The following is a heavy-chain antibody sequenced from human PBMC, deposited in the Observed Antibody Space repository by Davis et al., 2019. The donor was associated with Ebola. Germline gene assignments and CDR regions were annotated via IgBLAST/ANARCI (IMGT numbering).Heavy chain of an antibody. Sequence: MPSETLSLTCTVSGGSISGDYWSWIRQPPGKGLEWIGYIHDSGSTNYNPSLKSRLTISVDTSKNQFSLKLSSVTAADTAVYYCARGYCSGGSCYYGAYYYYGMDVWGQGTTVTVSS. J-gene: IGHJ6*02. V-gene: IGHV4-59*12. D-gene: IGHD2-15*01. CDR1: GGSISGDY. CDR3: ARGYCSGGSCYYGAYYYYGMDV. CDR2: IHDSGST.